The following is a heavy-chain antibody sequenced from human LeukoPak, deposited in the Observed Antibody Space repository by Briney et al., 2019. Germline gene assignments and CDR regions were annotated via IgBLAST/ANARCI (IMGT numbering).Heavy chain of an antibody. Sequence: GGSLRLSCAASGFTFSSYWMSWVRQAPGKGLERVANIKQDGSEKYYVDSVKGRFTISRDNAKNSLYLQMNSLRAEDTAVYYCARDLVGATPGLDYWGQGTLVTVSS. J-gene: IGHJ4*02. CDR3: ARDLVGATPGLDY. CDR1: GFTFSSYW. CDR2: IKQDGSEK. D-gene: IGHD1-26*01. V-gene: IGHV3-7*05.